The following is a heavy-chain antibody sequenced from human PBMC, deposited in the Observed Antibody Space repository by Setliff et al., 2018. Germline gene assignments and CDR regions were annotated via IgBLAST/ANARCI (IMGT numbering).Heavy chain of an antibody. Sequence: ASVKVSCKASGYTFTNYAMTWMRQAPGQGLEYMGWINTNTGNPIYAQGFTGRFVFSLDTSVSTAYLQISSLKSEDTAVYYCARGSRFGTTVYRGYYYMDVWGKGTTVTVSS. CDR3: ARGSRFGTTVYRGYYYMDV. J-gene: IGHJ6*03. CDR2: INTNTGNP. V-gene: IGHV7-4-1*02. D-gene: IGHD4-4*01. CDR1: GYTFTNYA.